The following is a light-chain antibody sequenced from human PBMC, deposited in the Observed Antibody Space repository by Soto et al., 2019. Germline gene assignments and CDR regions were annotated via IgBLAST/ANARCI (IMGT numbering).Light chain of an antibody. CDR2: GAS. Sequence: EIVLTQSPGTLSLSPGERATLSRRAIQSVSSSYLAWYQQKPGQAPSLLIYGASRRATGIPARFSGSGSGTDFTLTISSLEPEDFAVYYCQQRNIWPPVTFGQGTRLE. CDR1: QSVSSSY. V-gene: IGKV3D-20*02. CDR3: QQRNIWPPVT. J-gene: IGKJ5*01.